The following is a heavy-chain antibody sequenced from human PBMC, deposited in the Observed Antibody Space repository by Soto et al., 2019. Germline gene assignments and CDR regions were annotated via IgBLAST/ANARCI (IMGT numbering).Heavy chain of an antibody. J-gene: IGHJ3*02. CDR3: ARAKKGYCISTSCFMGRTFDI. CDR2: IYYSGST. CDR1: GGNIGSGGYY. V-gene: IGHV4-31*03. D-gene: IGHD2-2*01. Sequence: TQSLTSTVSGGNIGSGGYYWSWIRQHPGKGLEWIGYIYYSGSTYYNPSLKSRVTISVDTSKNQFSLKLSSVTAADTAVYYCARAKKGYCISTSCFMGRTFDIWGQGTMVTVSS.